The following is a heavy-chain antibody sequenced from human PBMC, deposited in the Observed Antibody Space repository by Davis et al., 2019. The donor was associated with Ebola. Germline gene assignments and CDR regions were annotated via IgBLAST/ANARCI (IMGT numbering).Heavy chain of an antibody. CDR1: GFTFSSYG. J-gene: IGHJ6*02. CDR3: AKDLSIAAAGTFGMDV. Sequence: GGSLRLSCAASGFTFSSYGMHWVRQAPGKGLEWVAVISYDGSNKYYADSVKGRFTISRDNSKNTLYLQMNSLRAEDTAVYYCAKDLSIAAAGTFGMDVWGQGTTVTVSS. V-gene: IGHV3-33*05. CDR2: ISYDGSNK. D-gene: IGHD6-13*01.